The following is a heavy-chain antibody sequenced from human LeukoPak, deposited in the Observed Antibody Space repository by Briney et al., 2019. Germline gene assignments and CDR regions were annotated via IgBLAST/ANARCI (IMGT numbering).Heavy chain of an antibody. J-gene: IGHJ4*02. D-gene: IGHD6-19*01. CDR1: GFTFSSYS. Sequence: GGSLRLSCAASGFTFSSYSMNWVRQAPGKGLEWVSSISSSSSYIYYADSVKGRFTISRDNARTSLYLQMNSLRAEDTAVYYCARGGSGWYEGDYWGQGTLVTVSS. CDR2: ISSSSSYI. CDR3: ARGGSGWYEGDY. V-gene: IGHV3-21*01.